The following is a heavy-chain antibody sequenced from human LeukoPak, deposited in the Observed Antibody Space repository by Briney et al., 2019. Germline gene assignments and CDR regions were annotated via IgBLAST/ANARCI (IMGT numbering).Heavy chain of an antibody. CDR2: ISGSSGT. J-gene: IGHJ4*02. D-gene: IGHD1-1*01. CDR1: GFTFSFYA. CDR3: AKEHAGTGPYYFDQ. Sequence: GGSLRLSCAAFGFTFSFYAMSWVRQAPGKGLEWVSSISGSSGTYYADSVKGRFTISRDNSKDTLSLQMNSLRAEDTATYYCAKEHAGTGPYYFDQWGQGTLVTVSS. V-gene: IGHV3-23*01.